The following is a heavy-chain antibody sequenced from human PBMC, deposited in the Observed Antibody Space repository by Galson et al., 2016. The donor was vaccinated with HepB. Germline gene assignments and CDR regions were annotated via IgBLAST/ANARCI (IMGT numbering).Heavy chain of an antibody. J-gene: IGHJ4*02. D-gene: IGHD4-11*01. Sequence: SETLSLTCTVSDDSISSSSYYWGWIRQPPGKGLEWIGSFYYSGSTSYNPSLKSRVTLPVDTSKKQFSLKLNAVTAADTAVYYCERHGPVTTHFYWGQGTLVTVSS. V-gene: IGHV4-39*01. CDR1: DDSISSSSYY. CDR2: FYYSGST. CDR3: ERHGPVTTHFY.